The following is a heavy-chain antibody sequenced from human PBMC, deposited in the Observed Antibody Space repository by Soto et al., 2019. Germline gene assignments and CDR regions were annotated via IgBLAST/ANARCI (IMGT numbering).Heavy chain of an antibody. CDR1: GGTFNSYA. V-gene: IGHV1-69*13. CDR2: IIPIFGTA. CDR3: ARAGKITMVRGSYYYCGMDV. J-gene: IGHJ6*02. Sequence: SVKVSCKASGGTFNSYAISWVRQAPGQGLEWMGGIIPIFGTANYAQKFQGRVTITADESTSTAYMELSSLRSEDTAVYYCARAGKITMVRGSYYYCGMDVWGQGTTVTVSS. D-gene: IGHD3-10*01.